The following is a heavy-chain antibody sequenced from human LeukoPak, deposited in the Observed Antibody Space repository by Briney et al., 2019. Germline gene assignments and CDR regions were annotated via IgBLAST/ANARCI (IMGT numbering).Heavy chain of an antibody. D-gene: IGHD3-10*01. Sequence: GGSLRLSCAASGFTFRSYAMSWVRQAPGKGLEWVSGITGSGGATYYADSVKGRFTISRDNSKNTLYLQMNSLRAEDTAVYYCAKKESRFGEFSLDYWGQGTLVTVSS. CDR1: GFTFRSYA. J-gene: IGHJ4*02. V-gene: IGHV3-23*01. CDR3: AKKESRFGEFSLDY. CDR2: ITGSGGAT.